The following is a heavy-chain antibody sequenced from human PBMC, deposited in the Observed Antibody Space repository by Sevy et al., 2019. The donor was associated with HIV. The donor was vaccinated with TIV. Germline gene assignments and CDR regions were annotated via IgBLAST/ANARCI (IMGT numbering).Heavy chain of an antibody. CDR3: AKMQGGSYNYYGMDV. V-gene: IGHV3-30*18. D-gene: IGHD1-26*01. CDR1: GFIFSTYG. CDR2: ISYDGSEK. Sequence: GGSLRLSCAASGFIFSTYGIHWVRQAPGKGLEWVVVISYDGSEKYYADSVRGRFTISRDNSKNTLYLQMNSLRVEDTAIYYCAKMQGGSYNYYGMDVWGQGTTVTVSS. J-gene: IGHJ6*02.